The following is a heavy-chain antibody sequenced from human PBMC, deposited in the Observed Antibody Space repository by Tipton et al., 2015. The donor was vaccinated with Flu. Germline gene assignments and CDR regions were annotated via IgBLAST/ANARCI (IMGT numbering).Heavy chain of an antibody. CDR3: AKDNQLRTLTDNWFDP. CDR2: MNPDGSQK. V-gene: IGHV3-7*01. Sequence: SLRLSCAASGFTFNNFWMHWVRQAPGKGLEWVANMNPDGSQKYYLGSVRGRFTISRDNAKKSLYLQMNSLRAEDTAVYYCAKDNQLRTLTDNWFDPWGQGTLVTVSS. D-gene: IGHD4-23*01. CDR1: GFTFNNFW. J-gene: IGHJ5*02.